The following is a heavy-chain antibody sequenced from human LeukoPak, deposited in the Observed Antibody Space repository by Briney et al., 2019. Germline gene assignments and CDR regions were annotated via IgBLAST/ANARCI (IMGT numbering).Heavy chain of an antibody. Sequence: GGSLRLSCAASGFTFSSYAMHWVRQAPGKGLEWVAVISYDGSNKYYADSVKGRFTISRDNSKSTLYLQMNSLRAEDTAVYYCAPTPSGYSLRFDYWGQGTLVTVSS. CDR2: ISYDGSNK. CDR3: APTPSGYSLRFDY. CDR1: GFTFSSYA. V-gene: IGHV3-30-3*01. J-gene: IGHJ4*02. D-gene: IGHD3-22*01.